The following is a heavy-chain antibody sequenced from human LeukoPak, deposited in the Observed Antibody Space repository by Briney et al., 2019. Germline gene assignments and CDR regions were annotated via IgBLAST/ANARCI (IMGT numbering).Heavy chain of an antibody. CDR3: ARDGGRYNTDY. CDR1: GYTFTDYY. V-gene: IGHV1-46*01. D-gene: IGHD1-26*01. Sequence: ASVKVSCKASGYTFTDYYMHWVRQAPGQGLEWMGIINPRSGSTTHAQKSQGRVTMTRDTSTSTVYMDLNSLRSEDTAVYYCARDGGRYNTDYWGRGTLVTVSS. CDR2: INPRSGST. J-gene: IGHJ4*02.